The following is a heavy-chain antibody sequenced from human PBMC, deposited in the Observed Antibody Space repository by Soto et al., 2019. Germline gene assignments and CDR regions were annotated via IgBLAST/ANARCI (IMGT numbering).Heavy chain of an antibody. CDR1: GLTFSSYA. D-gene: IGHD3-3*01. Sequence: EVQLLESGGGLVQPGGSLRLSCAASGLTFSSYAMNWVRRAPGKGLEWVSGISGSGGSTYYADSVKGRFTISRDNSKNTLYLRMNRPRADDTAVYYCGLGGAIIPVHYWGQGTLVTVSS. V-gene: IGHV3-23*01. CDR2: ISGSGGST. CDR3: GLGGAIIPVHY. J-gene: IGHJ4*02.